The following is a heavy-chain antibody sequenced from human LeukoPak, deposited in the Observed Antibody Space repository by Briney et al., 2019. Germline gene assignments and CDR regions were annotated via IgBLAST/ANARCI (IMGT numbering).Heavy chain of an antibody. CDR2: IIPIFGTA. J-gene: IGHJ6*03. V-gene: IGHV1-69*13. CDR3: ARGVATGGKYYYYYYMDV. D-gene: IGHD2-15*01. CDR1: GGTFSSYA. Sequence: SVKVSCKASGGTFSSYAISWVRQAPGQGLEWMGGIIPIFGTANYAQKFQGRVTITADESTSTAYMELSSLRSEDTAVYYCARGVATGGKYYYYYYMDVWGKGTTVTVSS.